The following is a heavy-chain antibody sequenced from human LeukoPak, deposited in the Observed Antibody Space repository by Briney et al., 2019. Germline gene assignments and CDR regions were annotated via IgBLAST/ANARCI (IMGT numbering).Heavy chain of an antibody. CDR1: GYTFTDYY. J-gene: IGHJ4*02. Sequence: ASVKVSCKSSGYTFTDYYLHWVRQAPGQGLEWMGWISVYNGDTNYAQKLQGRVTMTTDTSTSTAYMEVRSLRSDDTAVYFCARVEGPSIFGVIDYWGQGTLVTISS. V-gene: IGHV1-18*04. CDR2: ISVYNGDT. D-gene: IGHD3-3*01. CDR3: ARVEGPSIFGVIDY.